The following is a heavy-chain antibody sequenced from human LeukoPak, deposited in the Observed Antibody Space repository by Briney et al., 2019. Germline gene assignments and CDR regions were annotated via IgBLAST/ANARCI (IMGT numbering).Heavy chain of an antibody. J-gene: IGHJ3*01. CDR1: GFDFSTYA. Sequence: GGSLRLSCAASGFDFSTYAMHWVRQAPGKGLEWVSSISSAGSYNYYSNSLKGRFTVSRVNAENSLYLQMTSLSAEDTAVYYCAKVHAEYHGAYDVWGQGTVVTVSS. D-gene: IGHD2-2*01. V-gene: IGHV3-21*01. CDR2: ISSAGSYN. CDR3: AKVHAEYHGAYDV.